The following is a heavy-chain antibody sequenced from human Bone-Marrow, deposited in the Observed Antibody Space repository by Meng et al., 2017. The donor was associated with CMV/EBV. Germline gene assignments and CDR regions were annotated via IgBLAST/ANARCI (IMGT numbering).Heavy chain of an antibody. CDR2: ISYDGIDE. CDR3: AKDLDTINLCGVDY. Sequence: GESLKISCSASGFPFSSYDIHWVRQAPGKGLTWVAVISYDGIDEYYADSVKGRFTISRDNSKDTLYLQMNSRRADDKAVYYCAKDLDTINLCGVDYWGQGTLVTVSS. J-gene: IGHJ4*02. CDR1: GFPFSSYD. D-gene: IGHD1-26*01. V-gene: IGHV3-33*06.